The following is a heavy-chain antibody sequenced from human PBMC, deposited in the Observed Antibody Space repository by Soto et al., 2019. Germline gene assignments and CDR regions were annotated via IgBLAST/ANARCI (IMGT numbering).Heavy chain of an antibody. J-gene: IGHJ6*02. CDR1: GFSLSTSGVG. V-gene: IGHV2-5*02. CDR3: AYLPCSGGSCYCFSFSGMDV. Sequence: QITLKESGPTLVKPTQTLTLTCTFSGFSLSTSGVGVAWIRQPPGKALEWLALIYWDDDKRYRPSLESRLTITKDTSNNRVVLTMTTMDSVDTATYYCAYLPCSGGSCYCFSFSGMDVWGQGTTVTVSS. D-gene: IGHD2-15*01. CDR2: IYWDDDK.